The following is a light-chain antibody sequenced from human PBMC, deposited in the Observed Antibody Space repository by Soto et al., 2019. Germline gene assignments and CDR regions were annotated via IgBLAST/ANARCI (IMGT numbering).Light chain of an antibody. CDR1: QSVLYSSNNKNY. V-gene: IGKV4-1*01. CDR3: QQYYTTPWA. CDR2: WAS. J-gene: IGKJ1*01. Sequence: DIVMTQSPDSLAVSLGERATINCKSSQSVLYSSNNKNYLSWYQQRPGQPPKLLIYWASTRESGVPDRFSGSGSRTDFTLTISSLQAEDVALYYCQQYYTTPWAFGQGTKVDIK.